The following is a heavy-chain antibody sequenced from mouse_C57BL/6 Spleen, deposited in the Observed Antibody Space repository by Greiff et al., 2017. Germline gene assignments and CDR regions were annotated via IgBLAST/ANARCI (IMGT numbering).Heavy chain of an antibody. V-gene: IGHV14-4*01. CDR3: TTRGVQMDY. J-gene: IGHJ2*01. CDR1: GFNIKDDY. Sequence: VQLKQSGAELVRPGASVKLSCKASGFNIKDDYMPWVKQRPGQGLEWIGWIDPENGDTEYASKFQGKATITADTSSNTAYLQLSSLTSEDTAVNYCTTRGVQMDYWGQGTTLTVSA. CDR2: IDPENGDT.